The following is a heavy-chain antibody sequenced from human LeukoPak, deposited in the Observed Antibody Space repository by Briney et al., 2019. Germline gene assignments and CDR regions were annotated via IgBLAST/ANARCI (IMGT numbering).Heavy chain of an antibody. CDR1: GFTFSSYA. V-gene: IGHV3-23*01. CDR2: ISGSGGST. CDR3: AKDLDALTPVDAFDI. D-gene: IGHD1-1*01. Sequence: PGGSLRLSCAASGFTFSSYAMSWVRQAPGKGLEWVSAISGSGGSTYYADSVKGWFTISRDNSKNTLYLQMNSLRAENTAVYYCAKDLDALTPVDAFDIWGQGTMVTVSS. J-gene: IGHJ3*02.